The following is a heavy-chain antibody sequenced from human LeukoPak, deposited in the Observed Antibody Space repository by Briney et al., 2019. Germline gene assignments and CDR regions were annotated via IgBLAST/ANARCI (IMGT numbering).Heavy chain of an antibody. J-gene: IGHJ4*02. D-gene: IGHD2-15*01. V-gene: IGHV3-7*01. Sequence: GGSLRLSCAASGFTFSSYWMSWVRQAPGKGLEWVANIKQDGSEKYYVDSVKGRFTISRDNAKNSLYLQMNSLRAEDTAVYYCARGPCSGGSCYDYWGQGTLVTVSS. CDR3: ARGPCSGGSCYDY. CDR2: IKQDGSEK. CDR1: GFTFSSYW.